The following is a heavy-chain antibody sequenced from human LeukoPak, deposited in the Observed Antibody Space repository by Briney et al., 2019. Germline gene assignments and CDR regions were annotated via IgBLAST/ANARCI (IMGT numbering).Heavy chain of an antibody. Sequence: TGGSLRLSCAASGFTFSSYAMHWVRQAPGKGLEWVAVISYDGSNKYYADSVKGRFTISRDNSKNTLYLQMNSLRAEDTAVYYCARDALVLLWDPPAGPFDYWGQGTLVTVSS. CDR3: ARDALVLLWDPPAGPFDY. V-gene: IGHV3-30-3*01. J-gene: IGHJ4*02. CDR2: ISYDGSNK. D-gene: IGHD3-10*01. CDR1: GFTFSSYA.